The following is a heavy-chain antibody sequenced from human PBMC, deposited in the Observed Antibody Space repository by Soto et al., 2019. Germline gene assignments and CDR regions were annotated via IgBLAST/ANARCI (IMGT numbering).Heavy chain of an antibody. CDR2: ISGSGGST. V-gene: IGHV3-23*01. CDR1: GFTFSSYA. D-gene: IGHD4-17*01. J-gene: IGHJ6*02. Sequence: GGSLRLSCAASGFTFSSYAMSWVRQAPGKGLEWVSAISGSGGSTYYADSVKGRFTISRDNSKNTLYLQMNSLRAEDTAVYYCAMHNNNDYPYYYGMDVWGQGTTVTVSS. CDR3: AMHNNNDYPYYYGMDV.